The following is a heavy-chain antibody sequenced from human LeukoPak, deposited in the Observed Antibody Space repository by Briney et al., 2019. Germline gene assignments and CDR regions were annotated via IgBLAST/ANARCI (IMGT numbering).Heavy chain of an antibody. V-gene: IGHV4-39*01. J-gene: IGHJ4*02. D-gene: IGHD4-11*01. CDR2: MSYVGIT. Sequence: SETLSLTCTVSGDSISSTTYWWGWVRQSPGKGLEWIVSMSYVGITSYNPSLKSRPTISVDTTKNQFSLMLSSVTAADTAVYYCTRLPLDYSLDHWGQGTPVSVSS. CDR3: TRLPLDYSLDH. CDR1: GDSISSTTYW.